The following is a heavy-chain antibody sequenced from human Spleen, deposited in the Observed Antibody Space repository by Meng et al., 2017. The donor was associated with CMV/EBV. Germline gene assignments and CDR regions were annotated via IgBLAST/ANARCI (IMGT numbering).Heavy chain of an antibody. J-gene: IGHJ4*02. Sequence: CAVSGGSISSNSWWTWVRQPPGKGLEWIGEIYHRGNTNYNPSLESRAPISLDKSKNQFSLKLTSVTAADTAIYYCARDPGGEAPLDYWGQGTLVTVSS. CDR3: ARDPGGEAPLDY. CDR2: IYHRGNT. CDR1: GGSISSNSW. V-gene: IGHV4-4*02. D-gene: IGHD1-14*01.